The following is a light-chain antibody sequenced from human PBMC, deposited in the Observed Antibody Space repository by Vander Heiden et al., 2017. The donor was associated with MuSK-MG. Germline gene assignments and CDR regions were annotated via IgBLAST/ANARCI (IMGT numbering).Light chain of an antibody. CDR3: SSYSSSTTGV. V-gene: IGLV2-14*03. CDR2: DVN. CDR1: SSDVGGFNY. Sequence: QSALTQPASVSGSPGPSITISCTGTSSDVGGFNYVSWYQQHPGKAPKLMIYDVNYRPAGVSNRFSGSKSGNTASLTISGLQAEDEADYYCSSYSSSTTGVFGGGTKLTVL. J-gene: IGLJ3*02.